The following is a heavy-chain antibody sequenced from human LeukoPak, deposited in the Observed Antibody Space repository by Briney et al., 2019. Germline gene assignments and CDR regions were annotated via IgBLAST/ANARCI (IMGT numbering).Heavy chain of an antibody. J-gene: IGHJ6*02. CDR1: GFTFSSYA. CDR2: ISYDGSNK. CDR3: AKGRDRYYDSSGYFRTHVYYYYGMDV. D-gene: IGHD3-22*01. Sequence: GGSLRLSCAASGFTFSSYAMPWVRQAPGKGLEWVAVISYDGSNKYYADSVKGRFTISRDNSKNTLYLQMNSLRAEDTAVYYCAKGRDRYYDSSGYFRTHVYYYYGMDVWGQGTTVTISS. V-gene: IGHV3-30-3*01.